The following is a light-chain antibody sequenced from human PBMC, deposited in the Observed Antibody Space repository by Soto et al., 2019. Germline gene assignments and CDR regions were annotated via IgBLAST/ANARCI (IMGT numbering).Light chain of an antibody. V-gene: IGLV6-57*03. J-gene: IGLJ3*02. CDR1: SGSIASNY. CDR3: QSYDSSIPWV. Sequence: NFMLTQPHSVSESPGKTVTISCTRSSGSIASNYVQWYQQRPGSVPTTVIYEDNQRPSGVPDRFSGSIDSSSNSASLTISGLKTEDEADYYCQSYDSSIPWVFGGGTKLTVL. CDR2: EDN.